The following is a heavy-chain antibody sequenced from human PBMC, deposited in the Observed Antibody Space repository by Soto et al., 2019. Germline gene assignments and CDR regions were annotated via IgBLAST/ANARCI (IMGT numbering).Heavy chain of an antibody. CDR2: INHSGNT. CDR3: ARKGSSFGVVPRGGLAP. D-gene: IGHD3-3*01. J-gene: IGHJ5*02. Sequence: XATLSLTCAVYGASLSDNDCNWLRQPPGKGLEWIGEINHSGNTNYNPSLRSRVTISIDTSKNQLSLNLRSVTAADTAVYYCARKGSSFGVVPRGGLAPWGQGSLVTVSS. V-gene: IGHV4-34*01. CDR1: GASLSDND.